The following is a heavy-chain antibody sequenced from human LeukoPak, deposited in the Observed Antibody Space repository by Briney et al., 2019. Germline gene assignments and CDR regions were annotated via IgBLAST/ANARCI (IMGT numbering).Heavy chain of an antibody. D-gene: IGHD4-17*01. Sequence: GASVKVSCKASGYTFTSYGISWVRQAPGQGLEWMGWISAYNGNTNYAQKLQGRVTMTTDSSTSTAYMELRSLRSEDTAVYYCAVQERNTVTYGEGDWFDPWGQGTLVTVSS. CDR1: GYTFTSYG. V-gene: IGHV1-18*01. CDR3: AVQERNTVTYGEGDWFDP. CDR2: ISAYNGNT. J-gene: IGHJ5*02.